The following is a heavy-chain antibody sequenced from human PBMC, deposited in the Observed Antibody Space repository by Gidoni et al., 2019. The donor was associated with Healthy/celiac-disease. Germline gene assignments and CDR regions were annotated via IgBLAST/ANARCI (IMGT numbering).Heavy chain of an antibody. J-gene: IGHJ4*02. CDR2: ISGSGGST. Sequence: EVQLLESGGGLVQHGGSLRLSCAASGFTFSSYAMSWVRQAPGKGLEWVSAISGSGGSTYYADSVKGRFTISRDNSKNTLYLQMNSLRAEDTAVYYCAKAGNRRITIFGVAAFDYWGQGTLVTVSS. D-gene: IGHD3-3*01. V-gene: IGHV3-23*01. CDR3: AKAGNRRITIFGVAAFDY. CDR1: GFTFSSYA.